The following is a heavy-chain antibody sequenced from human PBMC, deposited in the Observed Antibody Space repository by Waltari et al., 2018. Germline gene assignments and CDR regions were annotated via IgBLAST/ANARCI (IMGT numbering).Heavy chain of an antibody. V-gene: IGHV4-34*01. Sequence: QVQLQQWGAGLLKPSETLSLTCAVYGGSFSGYYWSWIRQPPGKGLAWIGEINHTGRTNYNPALKSRVTISVDTSKNQFSRKLSSVTAADTAVYDCARVGYSGYDYPADAFDIWGQGTMVTVSS. D-gene: IGHD5-12*01. J-gene: IGHJ3*02. CDR3: ARVGYSGYDYPADAFDI. CDR1: GGSFSGYY. CDR2: INHTGRT.